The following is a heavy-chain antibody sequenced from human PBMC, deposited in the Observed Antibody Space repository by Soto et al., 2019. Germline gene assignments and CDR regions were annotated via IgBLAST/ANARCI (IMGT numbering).Heavy chain of an antibody. D-gene: IGHD1-7*01. CDR2: ISSNGGTT. Sequence: EVQLAESGGGMVQPGGSLRLSCVACRFTFSSYDIQWVRQAPGKGLEYVSSISSNGGTTYYGNSVKGRFTISRDNSKNTLYLQMGSLIAEDMAVYYCVRRVSGNYDYWGQGTLVTVSS. CDR3: VRRVSGNYDY. J-gene: IGHJ4*02. CDR1: RFTFSSYD. V-gene: IGHV3-64*01.